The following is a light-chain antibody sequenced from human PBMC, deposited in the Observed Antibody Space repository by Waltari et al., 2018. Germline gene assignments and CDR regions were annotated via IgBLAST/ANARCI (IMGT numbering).Light chain of an antibody. CDR2: DAS. CDR1: QSVSSY. V-gene: IGKV3-11*01. J-gene: IGKJ4*01. Sequence: EIVFTQSPALMSLSPGERATLFCRASQSVSSYLGWYQQKPGQAPRLLIYDASTRATGVPGRFSGSGSGTDFTLTISSLEPEDFAIYYCQQRSTWPILTFGGGTKVEIK. CDR3: QQRSTWPILT.